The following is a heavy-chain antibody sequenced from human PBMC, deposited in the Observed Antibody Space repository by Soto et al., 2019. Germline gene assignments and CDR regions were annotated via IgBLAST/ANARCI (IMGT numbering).Heavy chain of an antibody. V-gene: IGHV3-15*01. CDR1: GFTFSNAW. CDR3: TTDPLRTFGGVIY. D-gene: IGHD3-16*01. Sequence: GGSLRLSCAASGFTFSNAWMSWVRQAPGKGLEWVGRIKRKTDGGTTDYAAPVKGRFTISRDDSKNTLYLQMNSLKTEDTAVYYCTTDPLRTFGGVIYWGQGTLVTVSS. J-gene: IGHJ4*02. CDR2: IKRKTDGGTT.